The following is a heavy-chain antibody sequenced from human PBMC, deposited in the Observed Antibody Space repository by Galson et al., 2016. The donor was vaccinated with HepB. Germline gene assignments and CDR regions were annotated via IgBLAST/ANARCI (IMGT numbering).Heavy chain of an antibody. J-gene: IGHJ4*02. CDR1: GGSVSASNSH. V-gene: IGHV4-61*01. D-gene: IGHD3-10*02. CDR3: ARGWKGSIAVSPGE. CDR2: IYDNGNT. Sequence: SETLSLTCTVSGGSVSASNSHWSWVRQPPEKGLEWIGYIYDNGNTDYNPSLRSRVTISKDTSKNQFSLKLSSVTAMDTAVYYCARGWKGSIAVSPGEWGQGTLVTVSS.